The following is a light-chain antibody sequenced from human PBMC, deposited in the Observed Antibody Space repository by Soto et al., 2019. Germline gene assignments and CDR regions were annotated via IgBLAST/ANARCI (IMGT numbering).Light chain of an antibody. J-gene: IGKJ4*01. CDR1: QRISTF. CDR3: QQSFSTPLT. Sequence: DIQMTQSPSSLSASVGDRVTITCRASQRISTFLNWYQQKPGKAPKLVIYAASNLLSGVPSRFSGSASGTDFTLTISSLQPEDFATYYCQQSFSTPLTFGGGTKVDIK. V-gene: IGKV1-39*01. CDR2: AAS.